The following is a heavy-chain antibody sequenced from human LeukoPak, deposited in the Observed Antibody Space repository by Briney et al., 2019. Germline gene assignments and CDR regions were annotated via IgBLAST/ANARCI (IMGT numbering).Heavy chain of an antibody. J-gene: IGHJ6*03. CDR3: ARGPRITMIRGGQWYYYMDV. Sequence: ASVEVSCKASGYTFTSYGISWVRQAPGQGLEWMGWISAHNGKTNYAQKLQGRVTMTRDTSTSTVYIELSSLSSEDTAVYYCARGPRITMIRGGQWYYYMDVWGKGTTVTVSS. D-gene: IGHD3-10*01. CDR1: GYTFTSYG. CDR2: ISAHNGKT. V-gene: IGHV1-18*01.